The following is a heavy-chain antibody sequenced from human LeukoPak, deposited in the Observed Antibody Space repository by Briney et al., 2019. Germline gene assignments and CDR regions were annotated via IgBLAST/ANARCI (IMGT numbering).Heavy chain of an antibody. J-gene: IGHJ3*02. V-gene: IGHV3-30*18. D-gene: IGHD3-22*01. CDR3: AKPRDAVYYYDSLSPDAFDI. CDR2: ISYDGSNK. CDR1: GFTFSSYG. Sequence: PGGSLRLSCAASGFTFSSYGMHWVRQAPGKGLEWVAVISYDGSNKYYADSVKGRFTISRDNSKNTLYLQMNSLRAEDTAVYYCAKPRDAVYYYDSLSPDAFDIWGQGTMVTVSS.